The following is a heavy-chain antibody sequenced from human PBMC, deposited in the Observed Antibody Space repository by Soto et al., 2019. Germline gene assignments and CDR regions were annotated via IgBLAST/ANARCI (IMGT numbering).Heavy chain of an antibody. D-gene: IGHD1-7*01. CDR1: GLTFGSRA. CDR3: AKNQERELPRVIDF. CDR2: NTDTGGDA. J-gene: IGHJ4*02. V-gene: IGHV3-23*01. Sequence: PGGSLRLSCVASGLTFGSRAMSWVRQSPGEGLGWVSTNTDTGGDAKYADSVRGRFAISRDNSKNTLYLQMSSLRAEDTALYYCAKNQERELPRVIDFWGQGTLVTVSS.